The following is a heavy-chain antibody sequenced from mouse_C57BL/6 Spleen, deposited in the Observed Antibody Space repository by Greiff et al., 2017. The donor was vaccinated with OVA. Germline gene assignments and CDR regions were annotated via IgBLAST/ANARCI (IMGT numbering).Heavy chain of an antibody. V-gene: IGHV7-3*01. J-gene: IGHJ1*03. CDR1: GFTFTDYY. D-gene: IGHD2-3*01. CDR2: IRNKANGYTT. Sequence: EVHLVESGGGLVQPGGSLSLSCAASGFTFTDYYMSWVRQPPGKALEWLGFIRNKANGYTTEYSASVKGRFTISRDNSQSILDLQMKALRAEDSATYYGARYRPHDDYGYFDVWGTGTTVTVSS. CDR3: ARYRPHDDYGYFDV.